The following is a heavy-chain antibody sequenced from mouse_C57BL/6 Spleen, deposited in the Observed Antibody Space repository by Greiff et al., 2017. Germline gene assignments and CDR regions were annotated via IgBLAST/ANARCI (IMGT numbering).Heavy chain of an antibody. V-gene: IGHV1-76*01. D-gene: IGHD1-1*01. CDR2: IYPGSGST. CDR1: GYTFTDYY. J-gene: IGHJ4*01. Sequence: QVQLQQSGAELVRPGASVKLSCKASGYTFTDYYINWVQQRPGQGLEWIARIYPGSGSTYYNEKFKGKATLTAEKSSSPAYMHLSSLTAEDSAVYFCARSRITTVGGYAMDYWGQGTSVTVSS. CDR3: ARSRITTVGGYAMDY.